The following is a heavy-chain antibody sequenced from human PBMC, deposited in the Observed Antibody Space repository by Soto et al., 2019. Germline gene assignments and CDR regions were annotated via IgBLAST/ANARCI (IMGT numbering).Heavy chain of an antibody. J-gene: IGHJ6*02. CDR2: ITSSGSTI. V-gene: IGHV3-11*01. Sequence: QVQLVESGGGLVKPGGSLRLSCAASGFTFSDYYMTWIRQAPGKGLEWVSYITSSGSTIYYADSVKGRFTISRGNAKNSLYLQMNSLRAEDTAVYYCARDISPYGGNSYYYYYGMDVWGQGTTVTVSS. CDR3: ARDISPYGGNSYYYYYGMDV. CDR1: GFTFSDYY. D-gene: IGHD4-17*01.